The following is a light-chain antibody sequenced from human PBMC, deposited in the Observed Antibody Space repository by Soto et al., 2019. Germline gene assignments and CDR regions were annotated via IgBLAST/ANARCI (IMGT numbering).Light chain of an antibody. Sequence: DIQMTQSPSTVSAFVGDRVTITCRASQSISSCLAWYQQKPGKAPKLLIYKASSLESGVTSKFSGSGSGTEFTLTITSLQPDDFASYYCQQCDSYPYTFGQGTKVKIK. CDR3: QQCDSYPYT. CDR2: KAS. CDR1: QSISSC. J-gene: IGKJ2*01. V-gene: IGKV1-5*03.